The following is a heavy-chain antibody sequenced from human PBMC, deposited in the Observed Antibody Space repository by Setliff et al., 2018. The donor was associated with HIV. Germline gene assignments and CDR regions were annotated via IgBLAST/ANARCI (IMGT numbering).Heavy chain of an antibody. CDR3: ARPNYYDSSGSFDY. CDR1: GFTFSSYS. Sequence: ALRLSCAASGFTFSSYSMNWVRQAPGKGLEWVSYISSSGTTIYYADSVKGRFTSSRDNAKNSLYLQMNSLRAEDTAVYYCARPNYYDSSGSFDYWGQGTLVTVSS. CDR2: ISSSGTTI. J-gene: IGHJ4*02. D-gene: IGHD3-22*01. V-gene: IGHV3-48*04.